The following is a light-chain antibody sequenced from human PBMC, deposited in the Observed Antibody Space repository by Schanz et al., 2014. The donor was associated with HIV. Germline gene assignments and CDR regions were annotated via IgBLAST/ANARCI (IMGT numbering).Light chain of an antibody. CDR3: QQYGSPPWT. Sequence: EIVLTQSPGTLSLSLGERATLSCRASQSVSSNFLAWYQQKPNQAPRLLIYGTSNRATGIPDRFSGSDSGTDFTLTISRVEPEDYAVYYCQQYGSPPWTFGQGTKVEIK. CDR2: GTS. V-gene: IGKV3-20*01. CDR1: QSVSSNF. J-gene: IGKJ1*01.